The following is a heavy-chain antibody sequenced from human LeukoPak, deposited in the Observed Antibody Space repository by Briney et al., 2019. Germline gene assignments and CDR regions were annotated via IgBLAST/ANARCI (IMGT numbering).Heavy chain of an antibody. CDR1: GFTFSRYW. CDR3: ARGVNLNWFDP. V-gene: IGHV3-21*01. J-gene: IGHJ5*02. Sequence: GGSLRLSCAASGFTFSRYWMNWVRQAPGKGLEWVSSISSSSSYIYYADSVKGRFTISRDNAKNSLYLQMNSLRAEDTAVYYCARGVNLNWFDPWGQGTLVTVSS. CDR2: ISSSSSYI. D-gene: IGHD1-14*01.